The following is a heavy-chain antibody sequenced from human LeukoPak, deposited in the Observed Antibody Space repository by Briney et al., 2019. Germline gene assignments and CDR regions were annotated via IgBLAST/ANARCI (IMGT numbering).Heavy chain of an antibody. Sequence: GGSLRLSSAASGFPFSTYAMSWVRQAPGKGLEWVSGINDTGGRTYYADSVKGRFTISRDNSTNTLYLQMNSLRAEDTAVYYCAKDGGSYSFQHWGQGTLVTVSS. CDR3: AKDGGSYSFQH. J-gene: IGHJ1*01. D-gene: IGHD3-22*01. V-gene: IGHV3-23*01. CDR2: INDTGGRT. CDR1: GFPFSTYA.